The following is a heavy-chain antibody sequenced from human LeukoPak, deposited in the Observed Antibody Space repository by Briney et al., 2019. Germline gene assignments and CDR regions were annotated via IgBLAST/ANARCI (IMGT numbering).Heavy chain of an antibody. V-gene: IGHV3-23*01. J-gene: IGHJ6*02. CDR3: AKVTGITMVRGVVMDV. Sequence: PGGSLRLSCAASGFTFSSYAMSWVRQAPGKGLEWVSAISGSGGSTYYADSVKGRFTISRDNSKNTPYLQMNSLRAEDTAVYYCAKVTGITMVRGVVMDVWGQGTTVTVSS. D-gene: IGHD3-10*01. CDR1: GFTFSSYA. CDR2: ISGSGGST.